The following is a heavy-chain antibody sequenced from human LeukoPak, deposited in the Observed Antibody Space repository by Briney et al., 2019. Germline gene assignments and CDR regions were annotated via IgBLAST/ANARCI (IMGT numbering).Heavy chain of an antibody. CDR3: ARHVSSSNDY. V-gene: IGHV5-10-1*01. D-gene: IGHD6-13*01. Sequence: GESLKISCKGSGYSFTSYWISWVRQMPGKGLAWMGRIDPSDSYTNYSPSFQGHVTISADKSISTAYLQWSSLKASDTAMYYCARHVSSSNDYWGQGTLVTVSS. CDR2: IDPSDSYT. J-gene: IGHJ4*02. CDR1: GYSFTSYW.